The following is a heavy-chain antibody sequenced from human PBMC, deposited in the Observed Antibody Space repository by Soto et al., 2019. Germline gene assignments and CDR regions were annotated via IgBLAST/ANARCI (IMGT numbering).Heavy chain of an antibody. Sequence: VGSLRLSCAASGFTLSNAWMSWVRQAPGKGLEWVGRIKSKTNGGTTDYAAPVKGRFTISRDDSKNTLYLQMNSLRTEDTAVYNCTTDDPLNRSCGQGTLGTVSS. V-gene: IGHV3-15*01. J-gene: IGHJ5*02. CDR2: IKSKTNGGTT. CDR3: TTDDPLNRS. CDR1: GFTLSNAW.